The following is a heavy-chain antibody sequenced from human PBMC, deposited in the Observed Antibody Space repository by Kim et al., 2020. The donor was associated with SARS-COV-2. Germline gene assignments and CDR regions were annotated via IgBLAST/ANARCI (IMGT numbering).Heavy chain of an antibody. D-gene: IGHD3-10*01. Sequence: YTPALQSRVTISVDTSKNQFSLKLSSVTAADTAVYYCARALVRGVTTFDYWGQGTLVTVSS. J-gene: IGHJ4*02. CDR3: ARALVRGVTTFDY. V-gene: IGHV4-59*01.